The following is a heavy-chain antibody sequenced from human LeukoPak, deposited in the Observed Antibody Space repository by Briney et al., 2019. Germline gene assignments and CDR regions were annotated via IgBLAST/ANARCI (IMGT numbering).Heavy chain of an antibody. CDR3: ARGARTPSGYGSRTAGSANWFDP. CDR2: INHRGST. V-gene: IGHV4-34*01. J-gene: IGHJ5*02. CDR1: GGSFSGYY. D-gene: IGHD5-12*01. Sequence: SSETLSLTCAVYGGSFSGYYWSWIRQPPGKGLEGIGEINHRGSTNYNPSLKSRVTISVDTSKNQFSLKLSSVPAADTAVYYCARGARTPSGYGSRTAGSANWFDPWGQGTLVTVSS.